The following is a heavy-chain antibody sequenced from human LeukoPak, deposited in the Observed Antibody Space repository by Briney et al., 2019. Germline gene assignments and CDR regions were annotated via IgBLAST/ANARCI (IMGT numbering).Heavy chain of an antibody. CDR2: ISAYNGNT. CDR3: ARNRGGYTAYDALDP. Sequence: ASVKVSCKASGYTFTSYGISWVRQAPGQGLEWMGWISAYNGNTNYAQKFQGRVTMTTDTSTSTAYMELRSLRSDDTAVYYCARNRGGYTAYDALDPWGQGTLVTVSS. J-gene: IGHJ5*02. D-gene: IGHD5-12*01. V-gene: IGHV1-18*01. CDR1: GYTFTSYG.